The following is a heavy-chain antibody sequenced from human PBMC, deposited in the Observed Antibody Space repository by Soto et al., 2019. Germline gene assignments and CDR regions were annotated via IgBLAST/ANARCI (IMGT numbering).Heavy chain of an antibody. V-gene: IGHV3-9*01. Sequence: GGSLRLSCAASGFTFDDYAMHWVRQAPGKGLEWVSGISWNSGSIGYADSVKGRFTISRDNAKNSLYLQMNSLRAEDTALYYCAKAKGAAAGNAFDYSCPGILLTVFS. CDR2: ISWNSGSI. J-gene: IGHJ4*02. CDR1: GFTFDDYA. D-gene: IGHD6-13*01. CDR3: AKAKGAAAGNAFDY.